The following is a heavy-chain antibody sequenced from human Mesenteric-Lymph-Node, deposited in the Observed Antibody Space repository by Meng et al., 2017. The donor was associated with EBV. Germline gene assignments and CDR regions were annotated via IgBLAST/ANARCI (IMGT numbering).Heavy chain of an antibody. J-gene: IGHJ4*02. CDR3: VTDGFESPGD. V-gene: IGHV1-69*01. CDR1: GGRFNTYA. Sequence: VRLVRTGAEVEKAGSAVKLACEFSGGRFNTYAIGWVRQAPGQGLEWMGGILPFFKRATYAPKFQGRVTITADESTSTAYMELRSLRSEDTAVYHCVTDGFESPGDWGQGTLVTVSS. CDR2: ILPFFKRA. D-gene: IGHD3-10*01.